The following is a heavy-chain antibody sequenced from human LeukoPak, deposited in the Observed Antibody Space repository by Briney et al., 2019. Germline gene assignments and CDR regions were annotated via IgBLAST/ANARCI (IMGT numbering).Heavy chain of an antibody. CDR2: IYTSGST. J-gene: IGHJ6*04. CDR3: ARSRPSSGRYWFDP. Sequence: SETLSLTCTVSGDSINNYYWSWLRQLAGKGLEWIGRIYTSGSTNYNPSLKSRVTLSIDTSKNQFSLKLSSVTAADTAVYYCARSRPSSGRYWFDPWGKGTTVTISS. CDR1: GDSINNYY. V-gene: IGHV4-4*07. D-gene: IGHD6-19*01.